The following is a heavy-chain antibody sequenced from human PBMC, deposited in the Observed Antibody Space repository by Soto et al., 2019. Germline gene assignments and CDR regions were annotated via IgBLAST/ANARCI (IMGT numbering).Heavy chain of an antibody. CDR3: ARGGTSGSGVYNWFGP. Sequence: KASETLSLTCSVTGASVSTYSWSWIRQFPGKGLEWIGYIHYSGGTNYTPSLRSRVTISVDTSKNQLSLNLTSLTAADTAVYYCARGGTSGSGVYNWFGPWGQGTLVTVSS. V-gene: IGHV4-59*02. CDR1: GASVSTYS. D-gene: IGHD3-10*01. J-gene: IGHJ5*02. CDR2: IHYSGGT.